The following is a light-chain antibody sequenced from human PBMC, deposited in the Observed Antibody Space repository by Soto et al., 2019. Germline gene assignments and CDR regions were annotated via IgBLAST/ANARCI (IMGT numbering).Light chain of an antibody. CDR1: QSVSDR. J-gene: IGKJ5*01. CDR2: AAS. Sequence: EMVMKQSPDTLSVSTGERATLSCRASQSVSDRVVWYQQKSGQAPSLLIYAASTRAAGVPARFSGSGSGTEFTLTISSLQSEDFAVYFCQQYADWPKTFGQGTRLRL. V-gene: IGKV3-15*01. CDR3: QQYADWPKT.